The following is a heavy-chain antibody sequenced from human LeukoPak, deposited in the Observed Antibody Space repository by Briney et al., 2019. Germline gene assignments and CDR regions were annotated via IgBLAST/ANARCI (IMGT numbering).Heavy chain of an antibody. J-gene: IGHJ4*02. CDR1: GYSFTSYW. Sequence: GESLKISCKGSGYSFTSYWIGWVRQMPGKGLEWMGIIYPGDSDTRYSPSFQGQVTISADKSISTAYLQWSSLKASDTAMYYCAITGSRGKYYDSSGYYYSLYFDYWGQGTLVTVSS. CDR3: AITGSRGKYYDSSGYYYSLYFDY. V-gene: IGHV5-51*01. D-gene: IGHD3-22*01. CDR2: IYPGDSDT.